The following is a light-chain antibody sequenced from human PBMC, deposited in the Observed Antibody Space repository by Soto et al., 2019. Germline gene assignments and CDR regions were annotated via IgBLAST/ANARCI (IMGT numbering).Light chain of an antibody. V-gene: IGLV2-14*01. Sequence: QSALTQPASVSGSPGQSITISCTGTSGDIGSYNRVSWYQQHPGKAPKLIIYEVTDRPSGVSNRFSGSKSGNTASLTISGLQAEDEDEDYCSSYTNTNTRACVFGTGTKLTVL. CDR2: EVT. J-gene: IGLJ1*01. CDR1: SGDIGSYNR. CDR3: SSYTNTNTRACV.